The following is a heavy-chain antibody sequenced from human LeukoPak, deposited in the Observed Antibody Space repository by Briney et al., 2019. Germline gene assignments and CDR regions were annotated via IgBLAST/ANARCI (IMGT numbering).Heavy chain of an antibody. V-gene: IGHV4-34*01. CDR2: INHSGST. Sequence: SETLSLTCAVYGGSFSGYYRSWIRQPPGKRLEWIGEINHSGSTNYNPSLKSRVTISVDTSKNQFSLKLSSVTAADTAVYYCARAIYGGNSGHYFDYWGQGTLVTVSS. D-gene: IGHD4-23*01. CDR1: GGSFSGYY. CDR3: ARAIYGGNSGHYFDY. J-gene: IGHJ4*02.